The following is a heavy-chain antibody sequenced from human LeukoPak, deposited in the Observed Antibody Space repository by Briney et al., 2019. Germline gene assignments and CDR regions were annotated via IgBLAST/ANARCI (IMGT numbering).Heavy chain of an antibody. Sequence: SETLSLTCTVSGGSLSSYYWSWIRQPPGKGLEWIGYVYYSGSTYYNPSLKSRVTMSVDTSKNQFSLKLSYVTAADTAVYYCARDLYGDYVWFDPWGQGTLVTVSS. CDR1: GGSLSSYY. CDR2: VYYSGST. J-gene: IGHJ5*02. D-gene: IGHD4-17*01. CDR3: ARDLYGDYVWFDP. V-gene: IGHV4-59*01.